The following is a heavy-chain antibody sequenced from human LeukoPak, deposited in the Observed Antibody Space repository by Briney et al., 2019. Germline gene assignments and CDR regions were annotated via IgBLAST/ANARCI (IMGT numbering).Heavy chain of an antibody. J-gene: IGHJ6*02. D-gene: IGHD3-3*01. CDR3: AKFYLEWHYYYAMDV. V-gene: IGHV3-23*01. CDR1: GFTFSSYA. Sequence: GGSLRLSCAASGFTFSSYAMSWVRQAPGKGLEWVSAISGSGGSRYYADSVKGRFTISRDNSKNTLYLQMNSLRAEDTAVYYCAKFYLEWHYYYAMDVWGQGTTVTVSS. CDR2: ISGSGGSR.